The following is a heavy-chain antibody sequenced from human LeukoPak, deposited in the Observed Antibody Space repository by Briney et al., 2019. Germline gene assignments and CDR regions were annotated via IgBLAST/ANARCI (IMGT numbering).Heavy chain of an antibody. CDR1: GFTFSSYG. D-gene: IGHD3-9*01. CDR2: ISNDGSNR. V-gene: IGHV3-30*03. J-gene: IGHJ6*02. Sequence: PGRSLRLSCAASGFTFSSYGMHWVRQAPGKGLEWVAVISNDGSNRYYVDSVEGRFTISRDNSKNTLYLQMNSLRAEDTAVYYCARDAWTTPKTYYDILTGYYSYYYYYGMDVWGQGTTVTVSS. CDR3: ARDAWTTPKTYYDILTGYYSYYYYYGMDV.